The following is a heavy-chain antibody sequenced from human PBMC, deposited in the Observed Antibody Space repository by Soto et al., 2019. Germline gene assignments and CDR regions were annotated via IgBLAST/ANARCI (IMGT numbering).Heavy chain of an antibody. V-gene: IGHV3-30-3*01. D-gene: IGHD2-15*01. Sequence: QVQLVESGGGVVQPGRSLRLSCAASGFTFSSYAMHWVRQAPGKGLEWVAVISYDGSNKYYADSVKGRFTISRDNSKNTLYLQMNSVRAEDTAVYYCARDYSHYAQEESRYFDYWGQGTLVTVSS. CDR1: GFTFSSYA. J-gene: IGHJ4*02. CDR3: ARDYSHYAQEESRYFDY. CDR2: ISYDGSNK.